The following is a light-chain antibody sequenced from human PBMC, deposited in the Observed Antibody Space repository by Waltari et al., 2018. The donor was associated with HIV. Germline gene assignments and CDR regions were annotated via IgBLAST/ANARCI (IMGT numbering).Light chain of an antibody. Sequence: QSVLTQPPSVSEAPRQRVTISCSVSSSNIGNNAVTWYQHLPGKAPKLLIYYDDLLPSGVSDRFSGSKAGTSASLAISGLQSEDEADYYCAAWDDSLNGPVFGGGTKLTVL. J-gene: IGLJ3*02. CDR3: AAWDDSLNGPV. V-gene: IGLV1-36*01. CDR2: YDD. CDR1: SSNIGNNA.